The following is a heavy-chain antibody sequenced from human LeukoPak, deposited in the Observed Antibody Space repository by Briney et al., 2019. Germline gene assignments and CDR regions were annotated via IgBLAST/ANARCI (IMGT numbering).Heavy chain of an antibody. D-gene: IGHD3-9*01. V-gene: IGHV1-18*01. CDR1: GYTFTSYG. Sequence: ASVKVSCKASGYTFTSYGISWVRQAPGQGLEWMGWISAYNGNTNYAQKLQGRVTMTTDTSTSTAYMELRSLRSDDTAVYYCARGAYYDILTGYYPNLGYWGQGTLVTVSS. J-gene: IGHJ4*02. CDR3: ARGAYYDILTGYYPNLGY. CDR2: ISAYNGNT.